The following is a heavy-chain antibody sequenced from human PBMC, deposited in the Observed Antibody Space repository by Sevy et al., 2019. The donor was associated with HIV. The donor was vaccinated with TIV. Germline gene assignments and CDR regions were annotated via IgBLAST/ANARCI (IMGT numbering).Heavy chain of an antibody. CDR2: INPNSGVT. V-gene: IGHV1-2*06. Sequence: ASVKVSCKASGYTFTYYYMYWVRQAPGQGLEWMGRINPNSGVTNYAQKFQGRATMTRDTSIRTAYMELSRLRSDDTAVYYCAREVRTGTTSLYYYGMDVWGQGTTVTVSS. J-gene: IGHJ6*02. CDR3: AREVRTGTTSLYYYGMDV. CDR1: GYTFTYYY. D-gene: IGHD1-1*01.